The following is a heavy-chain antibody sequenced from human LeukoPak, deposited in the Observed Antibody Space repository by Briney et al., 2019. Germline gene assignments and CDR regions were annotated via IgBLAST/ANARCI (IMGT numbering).Heavy chain of an antibody. D-gene: IGHD2-15*01. CDR3: ASTSVEGVPDDAFDI. CDR2: INPNSGGT. Sequence: ASVKVSCKASGYTFTGYYMHWVRQAPGQGLEWMGWINPNSGGTNYAQKFQGRVTMTRDTSISTAYMELSRLRSDDTAVYYCASTSVEGVPDDAFDIWGQGTMVTVSS. CDR1: GYTFTGYY. J-gene: IGHJ3*02. V-gene: IGHV1-2*02.